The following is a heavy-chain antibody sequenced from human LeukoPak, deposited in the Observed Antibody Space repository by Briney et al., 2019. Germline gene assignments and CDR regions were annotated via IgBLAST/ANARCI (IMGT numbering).Heavy chain of an antibody. CDR2: INHSGST. D-gene: IGHD3-10*01. V-gene: IGHV4-34*01. CDR3: ARERYLSITMVRGVMRGSYIDY. CDR1: GGSFGGYY. Sequence: PSETLSLTCAVYGGSFGGYYWSWIRQPPGKGLDWIGEINHSGSTNYNPSLKSRVTISVDTSKNQFSLKLSSVTAADTAVYYCARERYLSITMVRGVMRGSYIDYWGQGTLVTVSS. J-gene: IGHJ4*02.